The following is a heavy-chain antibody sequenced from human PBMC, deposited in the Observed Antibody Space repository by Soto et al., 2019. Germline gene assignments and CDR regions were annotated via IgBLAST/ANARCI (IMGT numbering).Heavy chain of an antibody. Sequence: LETLSLTCTVYGGSFRGYYWSWIRQPPGKGLEWIGEINHSGSTNYNPSLKSRVTISVDTSKNQFSLKLSSVTAADTAVYYCARDPSWYFDYWGQGTLVTVSS. CDR3: ARDPSWYFDY. CDR1: GGSFRGYY. J-gene: IGHJ4*02. CDR2: INHSGST. V-gene: IGHV4-34*01.